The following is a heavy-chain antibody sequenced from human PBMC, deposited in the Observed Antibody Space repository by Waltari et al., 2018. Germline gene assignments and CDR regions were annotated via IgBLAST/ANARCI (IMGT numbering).Heavy chain of an antibody. V-gene: IGHV3-30*18. Sequence: QVQLVESGGGVVQPGRSLRLSCAASGFTFNNYGMHWVRQAPGKGLEWVAVISYDGSNKYYADSVKGRFTISRDNSKNTLYLQMNSLRVEDTAVYYCAKGITISSNWYFDLWGR. J-gene: IGHJ2*01. CDR3: AKGITISSNWYFDL. D-gene: IGHD3-9*01. CDR1: GFTFNNYG. CDR2: ISYDGSNK.